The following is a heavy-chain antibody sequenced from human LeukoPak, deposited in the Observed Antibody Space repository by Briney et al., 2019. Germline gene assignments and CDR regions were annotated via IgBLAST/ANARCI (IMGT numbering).Heavy chain of an antibody. CDR3: ARVLSPYCGGDCYSVYFDY. CDR2: ISPNSGDT. Sequence: ASVKVSCKASGYTLTGYYMHWVRQAPGQGLEWMGWISPNSGDTNYAQKFQGRVTITADESTSTAYMELSSLRSEDTAVYYCARVLSPYCGGDCYSVYFDYWGQGTLVTVSS. V-gene: IGHV1-2*02. CDR1: GYTLTGYY. D-gene: IGHD2-21*02. J-gene: IGHJ4*02.